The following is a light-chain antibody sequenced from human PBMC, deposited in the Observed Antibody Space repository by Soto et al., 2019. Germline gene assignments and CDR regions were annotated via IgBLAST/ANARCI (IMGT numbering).Light chain of an antibody. Sequence: QSVLTQPPSVSAAPGQKVTVSCSGSRCNIGNNAVAWYQHLPGTAPKLLIYDNDKRPSGISDRFSASKSGTSATLAITGLQTGDEADYYCETWDSSLSAGVFGGGTKLTVL. V-gene: IGLV1-51*01. CDR2: DND. CDR3: ETWDSSLSAGV. J-gene: IGLJ2*01. CDR1: RCNIGNNA.